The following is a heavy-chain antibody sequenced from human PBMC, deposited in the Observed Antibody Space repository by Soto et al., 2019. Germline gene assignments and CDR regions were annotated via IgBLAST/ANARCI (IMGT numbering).Heavy chain of an antibody. CDR3: ARDCSSTSCYTPHYGMDV. D-gene: IGHD2-2*02. J-gene: IGHJ6*02. CDR1: VFTVSGYY. CDR2: IYSDGST. V-gene: IGHV3-53*01. Sequence: PGGSLRLSSAASVFTVSGYYMNWAHQAPGKGLEWVSSIYSDGSTHYADSVKGRFTISRDNSKNTLYLQMKSLRAEGTAVYYCARDCSSTSCYTPHYGMDVWGQGTTVTVSS.